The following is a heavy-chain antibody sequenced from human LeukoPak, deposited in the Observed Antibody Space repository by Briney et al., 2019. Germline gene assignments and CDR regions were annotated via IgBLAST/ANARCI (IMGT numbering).Heavy chain of an antibody. CDR3: ARGRSITILRGVAISDGFDI. D-gene: IGHD3-10*01. V-gene: IGHV3-21*06. Sequence: PGGSLRLSCAASGFTFSGYEMNWVRQAPGKGLEWFSSIATSSDYIYYAGSLKGRFTISRDNAKNSLYLHMNSLRPDDTAVYYCARGRSITILRGVAISDGFDIWGQGTKVTVS. CDR1: GFTFSGYE. J-gene: IGHJ3*02. CDR2: IATSSDYI.